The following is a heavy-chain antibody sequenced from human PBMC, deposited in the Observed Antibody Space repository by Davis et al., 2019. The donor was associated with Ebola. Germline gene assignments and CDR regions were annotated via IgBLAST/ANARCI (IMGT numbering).Heavy chain of an antibody. CDR1: GFTFSSYW. J-gene: IGHJ4*02. CDR3: ARSSYQPDY. V-gene: IGHV3-74*01. Sequence: PGGSLRLSCAASGFTFSSYWMHWVHQAPGKGLVWVSRINPDGSFTDYADSVKGRFSISRDSTSNTLYLQMNGLRAEDTAVYYCARSSYQPDYWGQGTLVTVSS. D-gene: IGHD2-2*01. CDR2: INPDGSFT.